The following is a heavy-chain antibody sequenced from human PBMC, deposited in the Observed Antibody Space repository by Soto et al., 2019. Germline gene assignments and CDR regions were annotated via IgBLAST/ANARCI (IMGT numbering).Heavy chain of an antibody. J-gene: IGHJ4*02. CDR1: GGSISSGGYY. CDR2: INHSGST. V-gene: IGHV4-39*07. Sequence: SETLSLTCAVSGGSISSGGYYWTWIRQPPGKGLEWIGEINHSGSTNYNPSLKSRVTISVDTSKNQFSLKLSSVTAADTAVYYCAKSPTMVRGLIFDYWGQGALVTVSS. D-gene: IGHD3-10*01. CDR3: AKSPTMVRGLIFDY.